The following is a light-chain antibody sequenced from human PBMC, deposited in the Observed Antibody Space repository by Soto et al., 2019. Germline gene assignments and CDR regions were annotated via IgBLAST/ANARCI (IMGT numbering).Light chain of an antibody. J-gene: IGKJ2*01. Sequence: DIQMTQFPSTLSASVGDRVTITCRASHDISSFLACYQQTPGKAPKLLIYKSTFLETGVPSTFSGNGSGTEFTLSISNLQPIDSATYYCQQYEAYPVTFGRGTKVEI. CDR3: QQYEAYPVT. CDR2: KST. CDR1: HDISSF. V-gene: IGKV1-5*03.